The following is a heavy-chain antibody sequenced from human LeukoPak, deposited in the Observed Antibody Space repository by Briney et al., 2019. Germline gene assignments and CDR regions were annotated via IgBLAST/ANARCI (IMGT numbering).Heavy chain of an antibody. CDR1: GYTFTNFY. V-gene: IGHV1-2*04. D-gene: IGHD5-24*01. Sequence: ASVKVSCKASGYTFTNFYMHWVRQAPGQGLEWMGWINPNSGGTNYAQKFQGWVTMTRDTSISTAYMELSRLRSDDTAVYYCARGEDEDWFDPWGQGTLVTVSS. CDR3: ARGEDEDWFDP. J-gene: IGHJ5*02. CDR2: INPNSGGT.